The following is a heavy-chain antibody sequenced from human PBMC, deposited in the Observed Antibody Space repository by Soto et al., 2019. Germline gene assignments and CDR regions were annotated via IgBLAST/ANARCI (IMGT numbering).Heavy chain of an antibody. V-gene: IGHV3-30*18. CDR2: ISYDGSNK. Sequence: HPGGSLRLSCAASGFTFSSYGMHWVRQAPGKGLEWVAVISYDGSNKYYADSVKGRFTISRDNSKNTLYLQMNSLRAEDTAVYYCAKDPVLMVYAISGYFDYWGQGTLVTVSS. J-gene: IGHJ4*02. CDR3: AKDPVLMVYAISGYFDY. CDR1: GFTFSSYG. D-gene: IGHD2-8*01.